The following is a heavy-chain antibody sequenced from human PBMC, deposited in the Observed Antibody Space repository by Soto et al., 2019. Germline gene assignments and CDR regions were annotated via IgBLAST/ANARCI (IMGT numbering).Heavy chain of an antibody. CDR1: GYTFTSYG. CDR3: AREGKGYDYGDYKD. CDR2: ISAYNGNT. V-gene: IGHV1-18*01. J-gene: IGHJ4*02. Sequence: GASVKVSCKASGYTFTSYGISWVRQAPGQGLEWMGWISAYNGNTNYAQKLQGRVTMTTDTSTSTAYMELRSLRSDDTAVYYCAREGKGYDYGDYKDWGQGTLVTVSS. D-gene: IGHD4-17*01.